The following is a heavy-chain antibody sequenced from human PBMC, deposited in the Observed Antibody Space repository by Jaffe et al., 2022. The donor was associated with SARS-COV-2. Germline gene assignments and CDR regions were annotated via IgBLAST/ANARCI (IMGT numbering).Heavy chain of an antibody. CDR2: ISGSGGST. D-gene: IGHD3-3*01. Sequence: EVQLLESGGGLVQPGGSLRLSCAASGFTFSSYAMSWVRQAPGKGLEWVSAISGSGGSTYYADSVKGRFTISRDNSKNTLYLQMNSLRAEDTAVYYCANSPPFGVVIMAYYYYYGMDVWGQGTTVTVSS. J-gene: IGHJ6*02. V-gene: IGHV3-23*01. CDR3: ANSPPFGVVIMAYYYYYGMDV. CDR1: GFTFSSYA.